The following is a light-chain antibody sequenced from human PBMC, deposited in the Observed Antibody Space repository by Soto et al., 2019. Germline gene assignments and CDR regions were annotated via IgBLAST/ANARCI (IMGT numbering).Light chain of an antibody. J-gene: IGKJ3*01. CDR3: QQRSNWPPPFT. CDR1: QSVSSY. CDR2: DAS. V-gene: IGKV3-11*01. Sequence: EIVLTQSPATLSLSPGERATLSCRASQSVSSYVAWYQHKPGQAPRLLIYDASNRATGIPARFSGSGSGTDFTLTIRSLEPEDFAVYYCQQRSNWPPPFTFGPGTKVDIK.